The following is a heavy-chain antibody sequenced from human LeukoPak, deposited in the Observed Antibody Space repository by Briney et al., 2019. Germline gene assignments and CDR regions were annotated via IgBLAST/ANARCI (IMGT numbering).Heavy chain of an antibody. D-gene: IGHD5-18*01. J-gene: IGHJ4*02. Sequence: GGSLRLSCAASGFSFGSSWMDWVRQAPGKGLEWVASINPDGSEKYSVDSVEGRFTISRDNAKNLLYLQVNSLRVEDTTFYYCARDLAYSRLDYWGQGMLVTVSS. CDR1: GFSFGSSW. CDR2: INPDGSEK. V-gene: IGHV3-7*01. CDR3: ARDLAYSRLDY.